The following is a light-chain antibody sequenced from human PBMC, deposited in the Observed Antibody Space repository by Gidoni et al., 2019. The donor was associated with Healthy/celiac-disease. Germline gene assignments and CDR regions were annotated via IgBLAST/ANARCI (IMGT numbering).Light chain of an antibody. J-gene: IGLJ2*01. Sequence: SYELPQPPSVSVSPGQTASITCSGDKLGDTYACWYQQKPGQSPVLVIYQDSKRPSGIPERFSGSNSGNTATLTISGTQAMYEADYYCQAWDSSTAVFGGGTKLTVL. CDR3: QAWDSSTAV. CDR2: QDS. V-gene: IGLV3-1*01. CDR1: KLGDTY.